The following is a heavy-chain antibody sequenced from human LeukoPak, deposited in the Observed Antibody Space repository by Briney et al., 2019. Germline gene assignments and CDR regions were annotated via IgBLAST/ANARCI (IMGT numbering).Heavy chain of an antibody. Sequence: SETLSLTCTVSGGSLSRYYWSWIRHSPGKGLEWIGYFRYSGSTNYKPSLKSRVTISVDTSKNQFSLRLSSVTAADTAVYYCARGGYYDSSGYYNWYLDLWGRGTLVTVSS. CDR3: ARGGYYDSSGYYNWYLDL. CDR2: FRYSGST. CDR1: GGSLSRYY. J-gene: IGHJ2*01. V-gene: IGHV4-59*01. D-gene: IGHD3-22*01.